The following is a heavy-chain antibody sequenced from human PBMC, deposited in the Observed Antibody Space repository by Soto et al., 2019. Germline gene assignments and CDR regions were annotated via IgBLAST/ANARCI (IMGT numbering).Heavy chain of an antibody. CDR1: GGCISSYY. V-gene: IGHV4-59*01. CDR2: IYYSGST. J-gene: IGHJ4*02. D-gene: IGHD3-22*01. Sequence: QVQLQESGPGLVKPSETLSLTCTVSGGCISSYYWRWMRQPPAKGLEWIGYIYYSGSTNYNPSLKSRVTISVDTSKNHFSLKLSSVTAADTAVYYCASGSRYYYDSSGYYNYWGQGTLVTVSS. CDR3: ASGSRYYYDSSGYYNY.